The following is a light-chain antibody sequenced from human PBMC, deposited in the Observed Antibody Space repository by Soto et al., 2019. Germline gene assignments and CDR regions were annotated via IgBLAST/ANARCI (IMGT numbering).Light chain of an antibody. J-gene: IGKJ1*01. CDR1: QSITIY. V-gene: IGKV1-39*01. CDR2: GAS. CDR3: QQTYTAPRT. Sequence: DLQMTQSPSSLSASVGDRVTITCRASQSITIYLNWYQQQPGKAPRLLIYGASTLQTGVPSRFSGCGSMTDFTLTISDLQPEDFATYYCQQTYTAPRTFGQGTKVDI.